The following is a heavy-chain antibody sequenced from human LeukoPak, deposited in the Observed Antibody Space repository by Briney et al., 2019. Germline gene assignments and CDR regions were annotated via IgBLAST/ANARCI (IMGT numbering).Heavy chain of an antibody. Sequence: SQTLSLTCTVSGGSISSYYWSWIRQPPGKGLEWIGYIYYSGSTNYNPSLKSRVTISVDTSKNQFSLKLSSVTAADTAVYYGARDAGSSWFDAFDIWGQGTMVTVSS. J-gene: IGHJ3*02. D-gene: IGHD6-13*01. V-gene: IGHV4-59*12. CDR1: GGSISSYY. CDR3: ARDAGSSWFDAFDI. CDR2: IYYSGST.